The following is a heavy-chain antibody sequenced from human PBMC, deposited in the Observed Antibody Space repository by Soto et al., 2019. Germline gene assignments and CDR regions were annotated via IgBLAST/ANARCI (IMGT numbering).Heavy chain of an antibody. CDR3: ARDRSAIAVAEDFDY. V-gene: IGHV1-18*01. CDR1: GYTFTSYG. Sequence: GASVKVSCKASGYTFTSYGISWVRQAPGQGLEWMGWISAYNGNTNYAQKLQGRVTMTTDTSTSAAYMELRSLRSDDTAVYYCARDRSAIAVAEDFDYWGQGTLVTVSS. D-gene: IGHD6-19*01. CDR2: ISAYNGNT. J-gene: IGHJ4*02.